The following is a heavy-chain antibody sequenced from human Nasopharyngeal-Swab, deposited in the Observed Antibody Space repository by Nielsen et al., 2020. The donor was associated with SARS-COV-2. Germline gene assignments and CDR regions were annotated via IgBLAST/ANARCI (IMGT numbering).Heavy chain of an antibody. Sequence: SETLSLTCTVSGGSISSGGYYWSWIRQPPGKGLEWIGYIYYSGSTYYNPSLKSRVTISVDTSKNQFSLKLSSVTAADTAVYYCARLGYSYGFYYFDYWGQGTLVTVSS. CDR3: ARLGYSYGFYYFDY. J-gene: IGHJ4*02. CDR1: GGSISSGGYY. D-gene: IGHD5-18*01. V-gene: IGHV4-30-4*01. CDR2: IYYSGST.